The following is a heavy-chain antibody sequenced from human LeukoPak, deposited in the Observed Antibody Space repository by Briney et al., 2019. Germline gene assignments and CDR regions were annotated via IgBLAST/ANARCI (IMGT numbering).Heavy chain of an antibody. Sequence: SVTVSCKASGFTFISSAVQWVRQARGQRPEWIGWIVVGSGNTNYARKFQERVTITRDMSTSTAYMKLSSLRSEDTAVYYCAAARGGRFNDAFNIWGQGTMVTVSS. CDR1: GFTFISSA. J-gene: IGHJ3*02. D-gene: IGHD3-10*01. CDR3: AAARGGRFNDAFNI. V-gene: IGHV1-58*01. CDR2: IVVGSGNT.